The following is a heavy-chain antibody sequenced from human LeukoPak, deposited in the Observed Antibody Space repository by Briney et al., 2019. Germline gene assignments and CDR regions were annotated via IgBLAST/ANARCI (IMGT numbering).Heavy chain of an antibody. V-gene: IGHV3-30*04. CDR3: TKLGNHWADGDYWADGS. J-gene: IGHJ5*02. D-gene: IGHD5-24*01. CDR1: GFTFSSYA. Sequence: PGRSLRLSCAASGFTFSSYAMHWVRQAPGKGLEWVAVISYDGSNKYYADSVKGRFTISRDNSKNTLYLQMYSLRDEDTAMYYCTKLGNHWADGDYWADGSWGQGTLVTVSS. CDR2: ISYDGSNK.